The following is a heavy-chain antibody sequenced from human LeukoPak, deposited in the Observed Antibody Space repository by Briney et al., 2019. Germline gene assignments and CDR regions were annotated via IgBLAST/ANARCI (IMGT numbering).Heavy chain of an antibody. CDR1: GFTFSSYW. Sequence: AGGSLRLSCAASGFTFSSYWMSWVRHAPGKGLEWVANIKQDGSEKYYVDSVKGRFTISRDNAKNSLYLQMNSLRAEDTAVYYCARGDSIAAQSYYFDYWGQGTLVTVSS. D-gene: IGHD6-13*01. J-gene: IGHJ4*02. V-gene: IGHV3-7*01. CDR2: IKQDGSEK. CDR3: ARGDSIAAQSYYFDY.